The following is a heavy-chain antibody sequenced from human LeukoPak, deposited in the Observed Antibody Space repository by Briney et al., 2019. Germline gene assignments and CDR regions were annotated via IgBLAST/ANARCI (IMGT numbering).Heavy chain of an antibody. CDR1: GGSFSGYY. J-gene: IGHJ4*02. V-gene: IGHV4-34*01. CDR3: ARGGPGRIAVASVDY. D-gene: IGHD6-19*01. CDR2: INHSGST. Sequence: ASETLSLTCAVYGGSFSGYYWSWIRQPPGKGLEWIGEINHSGSTNDNPSLKRRVTISVDTSKNQFSLKPSSVTAADTAVYYCARGGPGRIAVASVDYWGQGTLVTVSS.